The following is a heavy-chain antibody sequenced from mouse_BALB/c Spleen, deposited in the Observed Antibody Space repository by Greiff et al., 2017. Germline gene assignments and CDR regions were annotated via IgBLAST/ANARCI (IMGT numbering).Heavy chain of an antibody. Sequence: EVMLVESGGGLVQPGGSRKLSCAASGFTFSSFGMHWVRQAPEKGLEWVAYISSGSSTIYYADTVKGRFTISRDNPKNTLFLQRTSLRSEDTAMYYCAREGSYRAWFAYWGQGTLVTVSA. CDR1: GFTFSSFG. CDR2: ISSGSSTI. CDR3: AREGSYRAWFAY. J-gene: IGHJ3*01. V-gene: IGHV5-17*02. D-gene: IGHD1-1*01.